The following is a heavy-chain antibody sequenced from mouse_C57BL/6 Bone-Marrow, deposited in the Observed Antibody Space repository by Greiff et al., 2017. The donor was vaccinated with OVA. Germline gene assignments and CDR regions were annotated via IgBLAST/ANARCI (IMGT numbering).Heavy chain of an antibody. Sequence: QVQLKQSGAELVRPGASVTLSCKASGYTFTDYEMHWVKQTPVHGLEWIGAIDPETGGTAYNQKFKGKAILTADKSSSTAYMELRSLTSEDSAVYYCTTGWDWYFDIWGTGTTVTVSS. V-gene: IGHV1-15*01. D-gene: IGHD1-1*02. CDR3: TTGWDWYFDI. J-gene: IGHJ1*03. CDR1: GYTFTDYE. CDR2: IDPETGGT.